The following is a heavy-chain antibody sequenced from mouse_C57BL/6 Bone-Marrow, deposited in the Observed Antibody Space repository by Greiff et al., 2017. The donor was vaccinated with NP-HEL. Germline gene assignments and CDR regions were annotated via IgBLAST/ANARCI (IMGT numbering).Heavy chain of an antibody. CDR1: GYTFTDYN. V-gene: IGHV1-22*01. CDR2: INPNNGGT. J-gene: IGHJ4*01. D-gene: IGHD2-1*01. Sequence: EVKLQESGPELVKPGASVKMSCKASGYTFTDYNMHWVKQSHGKSLEWIGYINPNNGGTSYNQKFKGKATLTVNKSSSTAYMELRSLTSEDSAVYYCALYYGNYEGAMDYWGQGTSVTVSS. CDR3: ALYYGNYEGAMDY.